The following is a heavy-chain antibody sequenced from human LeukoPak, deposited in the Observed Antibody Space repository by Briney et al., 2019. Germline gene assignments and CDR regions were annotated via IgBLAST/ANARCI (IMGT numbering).Heavy chain of an antibody. CDR3: ATDLAHYYDSSGYSNFDY. V-gene: IGHV1-24*01. J-gene: IGHJ4*02. CDR1: GYTLTELS. CDR2: FDPEDGET. D-gene: IGHD3-22*01. Sequence: ASVKVSCKVSGYTLTELSMHWVRQAPGKGLEWMGGFDPEDGETIYAQEFQGRVTMTEDSSTDTAYMELSSLRSEDTAVYYCATDLAHYYDSSGYSNFDYWGQGTLVTVSS.